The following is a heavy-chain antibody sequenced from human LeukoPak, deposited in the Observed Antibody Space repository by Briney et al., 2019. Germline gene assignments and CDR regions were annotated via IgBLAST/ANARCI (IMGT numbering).Heavy chain of an antibody. CDR1: GGSISSSSYY. J-gene: IGHJ4*02. CDR3: AREVGASYY. D-gene: IGHD1-26*01. V-gene: IGHV4-39*02. CDR2: IYYSGST. Sequence: SETLSFTCTVSGGSISSSSYYWGWIRHPPGKGLEWIGSIYYSGSTYYNPSLKSRVTISVDTSKNQFSLKLSSVTAADTAVYYCAREVGASYYWGQGTLVTVSS.